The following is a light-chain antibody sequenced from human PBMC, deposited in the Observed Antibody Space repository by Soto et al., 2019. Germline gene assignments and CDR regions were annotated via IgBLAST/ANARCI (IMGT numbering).Light chain of an antibody. Sequence: EIVMTQSPATXSXXPXXXXXXXXRASQSVSNNLAWYQQKPGQAPRLLIYGASTRATGIPARFSGSGSGTEFTLTISSLQSEDFAVYYCQQYNHWPLMFGQGTKVDIK. CDR2: GAS. CDR1: QSVSNN. CDR3: QQYNHWPLM. J-gene: IGKJ1*01. V-gene: IGKV3-15*01.